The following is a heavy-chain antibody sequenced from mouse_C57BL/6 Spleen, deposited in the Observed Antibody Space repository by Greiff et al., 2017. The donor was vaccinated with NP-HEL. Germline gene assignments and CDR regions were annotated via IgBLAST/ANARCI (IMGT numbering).Heavy chain of an antibody. D-gene: IGHD1-1*01. CDR2: IDPNSGST. CDR3: ARASYYGRGFYAMDY. J-gene: IGHJ4*01. V-gene: IGHV1-72*01. Sequence: VQLPQPGAELVQPGASVKLSCKASGYTFTSYWMHWVQQRPGRGLEWIGRIDPNSGSTKYNEKFKSKATLTVDKPSSTAYMQLSSLTSEDSAVYYCARASYYGRGFYAMDYWGQGTSVTVSS. CDR1: GYTFTSYW.